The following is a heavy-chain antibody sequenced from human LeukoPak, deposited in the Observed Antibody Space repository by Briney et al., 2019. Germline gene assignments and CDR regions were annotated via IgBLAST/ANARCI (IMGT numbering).Heavy chain of an antibody. CDR2: ISAYNGNT. CDR3: ARAVEEQWLEISPVGY. V-gene: IGHV1-18*01. J-gene: IGHJ4*02. Sequence: GASVKVSCKASGYTFTSYGISWVRQAPGQGLEWMGWISAYNGNTNYAQKLQGRVTMTTDTSTSTAYMELRSLRSDDTAVYYCARAVEEQWLEISPVGYWGQGTLVTVSS. CDR1: GYTFTSYG. D-gene: IGHD6-19*01.